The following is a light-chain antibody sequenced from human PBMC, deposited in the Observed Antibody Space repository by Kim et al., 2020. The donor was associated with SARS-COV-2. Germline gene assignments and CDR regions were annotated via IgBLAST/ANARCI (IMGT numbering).Light chain of an antibody. CDR1: QSVSTK. CDR2: DAS. V-gene: IGKV3-15*01. Sequence: SVSPGDRATLSCRASQSVSTKLVWYQQRPGQAPRLLIYDASTRATGTPARFSGSGSGTEFTLTISSLQSEDFAVYYCQQYNNFRTFGQGTKVDIK. CDR3: QQYNNFRT. J-gene: IGKJ1*01.